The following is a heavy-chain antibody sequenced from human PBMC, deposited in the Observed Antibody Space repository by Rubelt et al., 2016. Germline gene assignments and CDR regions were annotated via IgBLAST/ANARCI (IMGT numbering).Heavy chain of an antibody. V-gene: IGHV3-15*01. J-gene: IGHJ5*02. Sequence: SWVRQVPGKGLEWVGRIKSQSDGGTTDYAAPVNGRFTISRDDSKNTLYLHMNSLKDDDTAVYFCTTGEVMEDRWGQGTLVTVSS. CDR3: TTGEVMEDR. D-gene: IGHD2-21*01. CDR2: IKSQSDGGTT.